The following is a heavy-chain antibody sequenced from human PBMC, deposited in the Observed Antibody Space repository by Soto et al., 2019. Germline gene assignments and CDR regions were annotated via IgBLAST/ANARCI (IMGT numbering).Heavy chain of an antibody. CDR3: ATLGSSSGWNGWFDP. Sequence: SETLSLTCAVSGGSISIYSWTWIRQPPGKPLEWIGYIYYSGSTNYNPSLKSRVTISVDTSKNQLSLKLSYVTAADTAVYYCATLGSSSGWNGWFDPWGQGTLVTVSS. J-gene: IGHJ5*02. D-gene: IGHD6-19*01. V-gene: IGHV4-59*01. CDR2: IYYSGST. CDR1: GGSISIYS.